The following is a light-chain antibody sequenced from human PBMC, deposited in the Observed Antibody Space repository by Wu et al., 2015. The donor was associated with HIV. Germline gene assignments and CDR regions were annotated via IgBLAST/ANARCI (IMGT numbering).Light chain of an antibody. V-gene: IGKV3-20*01. J-gene: IGKJ3*01. CDR2: GAS. Sequence: IVLTQSPDTLSLSSGETAILSCRASQIIPSSHLAWYQQKPGQAPRLLMYGASRKATGIPDRFSGYMSAATDFTLAIFRLQPEDSAVYSCQHYGDSQFTFGRGTKVEI. CDR1: QIIPSSH. CDR3: QHYGDSQFT.